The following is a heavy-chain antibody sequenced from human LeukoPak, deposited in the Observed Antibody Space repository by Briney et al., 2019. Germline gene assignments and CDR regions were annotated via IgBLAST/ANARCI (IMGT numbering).Heavy chain of an antibody. D-gene: IGHD3-10*01. V-gene: IGHV3-30*03. CDR1: GFTFSNYG. CDR2: ISYDGSNK. CDR3: ARVLGSYALDY. J-gene: IGHJ4*02. Sequence: GGSLRLSCAASGFTFSNYGMHWVRQAPGKGLEWVAVISYDGSNKYYADSVKGRFTISRDNSKNTLYLQANSLRAEDTAVYYCARVLGSYALDYWGQGTLVTVSS.